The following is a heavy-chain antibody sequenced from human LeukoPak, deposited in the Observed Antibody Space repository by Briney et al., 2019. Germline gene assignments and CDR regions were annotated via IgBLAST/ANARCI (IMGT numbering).Heavy chain of an antibody. J-gene: IGHJ4*02. CDR1: GYSISSAYY. V-gene: IGHV4-38-2*02. Sequence: SETLSLTCTVSGYSISSAYYWGWIRQPPGKGLEWIGSIYHSGSTHYNPSLESRVTISLDTSRNQFSLQLSSVTAADTAVYYCMKDEGYGPRDYWGQGTLVTVSS. CDR2: IYHSGST. D-gene: IGHD5-18*01. CDR3: MKDEGYGPRDY.